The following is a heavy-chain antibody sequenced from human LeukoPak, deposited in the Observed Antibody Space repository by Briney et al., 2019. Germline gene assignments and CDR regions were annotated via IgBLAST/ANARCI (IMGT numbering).Heavy chain of an antibody. CDR3: ASGTGTMWEYWFDP. Sequence: SVKVSCKASGGTFSSYAISWVRQAPGQGLEWMGRIIPILGIANYAQKFQGRVTITADKSTSTAYMELSSLRSEDTAVYYCASGTGTMWEYWFDPWGQGTLVTVSS. CDR2: IIPILGIA. J-gene: IGHJ5*02. V-gene: IGHV1-69*04. D-gene: IGHD1-1*01. CDR1: GGTFSSYA.